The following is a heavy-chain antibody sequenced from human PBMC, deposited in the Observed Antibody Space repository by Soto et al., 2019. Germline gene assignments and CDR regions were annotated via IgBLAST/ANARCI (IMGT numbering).Heavy chain of an antibody. J-gene: IGHJ4*02. CDR1: GGTFFNYA. D-gene: IGHD3-3*01. CDR2: IIPVFGAP. Sequence: QVQLVQSGAEVKKPGSSVKISCKTSGGTFFNYAINWVRQAPGQGLEWMGGIIPVFGAPNYSQNFQGRVKITADESTSTAYMELSSLRSEDTAVYFCASDREPDYDFWTGFPLWGQGTLVTVSS. V-gene: IGHV1-69*01. CDR3: ASDREPDYDFWTGFPL.